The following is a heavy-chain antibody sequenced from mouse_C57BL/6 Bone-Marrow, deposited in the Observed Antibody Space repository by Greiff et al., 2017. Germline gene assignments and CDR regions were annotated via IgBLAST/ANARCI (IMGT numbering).Heavy chain of an antibody. CDR3: ARKERDWYFDV. J-gene: IGHJ1*03. CDR2: INPGSGGT. Sequence: QVQLQQSGAELVRPGTSVKVSCKASGYAFTNYLIEWVKQRPGQGLEWIGVINPGSGGTNYNEKFKGKATLTADKSASTAYMQLSSLTSEDSAVYFCARKERDWYFDVWGTGTTVTGSS. CDR1: GYAFTNYL. V-gene: IGHV1-54*01.